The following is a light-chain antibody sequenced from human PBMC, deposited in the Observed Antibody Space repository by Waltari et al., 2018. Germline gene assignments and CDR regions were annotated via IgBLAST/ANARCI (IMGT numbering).Light chain of an antibody. Sequence: QSVLTQPPSVSEAPRQRATISCSGSSSNIGNNDVHWYQQLPGKAPKLLIYYDDRLPSGVSDRFSGSRSGTSASLAISGLQSEDEADYYCASWDDSLNGPVFGGGTKLTVL. J-gene: IGLJ3*02. V-gene: IGLV1-36*01. CDR3: ASWDDSLNGPV. CDR1: SSNIGNND. CDR2: YDD.